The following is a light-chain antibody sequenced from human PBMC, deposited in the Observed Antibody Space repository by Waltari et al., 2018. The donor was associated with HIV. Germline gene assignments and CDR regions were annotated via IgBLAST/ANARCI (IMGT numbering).Light chain of an antibody. Sequence: HSALTQPASVSGSPGQSITISCTGTRSAVGGYDYVSWYQHYPGRAPKLMIYDVSHRPSGVANRFSASKSGNTASLTISGLQAEDEADYYCASYTSSSTVVFGGGTKLTVL. CDR2: DVS. CDR1: RSAVGGYDY. V-gene: IGLV2-14*03. CDR3: ASYTSSSTVV. J-gene: IGLJ2*01.